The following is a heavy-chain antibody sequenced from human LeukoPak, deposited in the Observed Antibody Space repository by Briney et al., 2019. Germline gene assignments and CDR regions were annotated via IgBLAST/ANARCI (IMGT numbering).Heavy chain of an antibody. J-gene: IGHJ4*02. CDR3: ARSDLMTPLDY. CDR2: IIPIFGTA. CDR1: GGTFSIYA. Sequence: SVTVSCTASGGTFSIYAISWVRQAPGQGLEWMGGIIPIFGTANYAQKFQGRVTITTDESTSTAYMELSSLRSEDTAVYYCARSDLMTPLDYWGQGTLVTVSS. V-gene: IGHV1-69*05.